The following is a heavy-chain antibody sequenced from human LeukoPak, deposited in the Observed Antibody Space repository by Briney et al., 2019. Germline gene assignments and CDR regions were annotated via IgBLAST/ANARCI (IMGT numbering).Heavy chain of an antibody. D-gene: IGHD1-1*01. CDR3: VKRWTGTTIGQQDY. Sequence: PGGSLRLSCAASGFALSSYAMSWVRQAPGKGLEWVAVTSHDETTKYYADSVKGRFTISRDNSKNTLYLQMNSLRAEDMAVYYCVKRWTGTTIGQQDYWGQGTLVTVSS. CDR1: GFALSSYA. CDR2: TSHDETTK. J-gene: IGHJ4*02. V-gene: IGHV3-30*18.